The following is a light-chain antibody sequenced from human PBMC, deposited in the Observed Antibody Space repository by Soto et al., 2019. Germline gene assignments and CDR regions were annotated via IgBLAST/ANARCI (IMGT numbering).Light chain of an antibody. V-gene: IGLV2-14*01. CDR2: EVN. Sequence: QSVLTQPASVSGSPGQSITISCTGTTNDIGDYDYVSWYQQHPGKAPRLIIFEVNNRPSGISNRFSGSKSGTTASLTISGVQSEDDADYYCSSYSRSSTHVIFGGGTKLTVL. CDR3: SSYSRSSTHVI. J-gene: IGLJ2*01. CDR1: TNDIGDYDY.